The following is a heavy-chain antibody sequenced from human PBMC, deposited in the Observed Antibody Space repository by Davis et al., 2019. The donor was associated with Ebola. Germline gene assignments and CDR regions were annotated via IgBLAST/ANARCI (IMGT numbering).Heavy chain of an antibody. CDR2: ISGSGGST. CDR3: AKSLYNYGSLDY. V-gene: IGHV3-23*01. Sequence: PGGSLRLSCAASGFTFSSYAMTWVRQAPGKGLEWVSAISGSGGSTYYADSVKGRFTISRDNSKNTLFLQMNSLRAEDTAVYYCAKSLYNYGSLDYWGQGTLVTVSS. CDR1: GFTFSSYA. J-gene: IGHJ4*02. D-gene: IGHD3-10*01.